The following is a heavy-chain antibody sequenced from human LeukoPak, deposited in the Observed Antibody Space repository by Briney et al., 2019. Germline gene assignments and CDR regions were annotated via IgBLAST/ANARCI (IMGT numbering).Heavy chain of an antibody. CDR2: ISYDGSNK. D-gene: IGHD3-10*01. J-gene: IGHJ4*02. Sequence: PGRSLRLSCAASGFTFSSYAMHWVRQAPGKGLEWVAVISYDGSNKYYADSVKGRFTISGDNSKNTLYLQMNSLRAEDTAVYYCARDGWYYYGSGSYLLGGDYWGQGTLVTVSS. CDR1: GFTFSSYA. CDR3: ARDGWYYYGSGSYLLGGDY. V-gene: IGHV3-30*04.